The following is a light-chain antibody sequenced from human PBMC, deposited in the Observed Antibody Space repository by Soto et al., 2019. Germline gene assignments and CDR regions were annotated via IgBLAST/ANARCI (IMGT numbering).Light chain of an antibody. Sequence: DVVMTQSPPSLPVTLGQPASISCRSSQSVLYSDGNAYLSWFQQRPGQSPRRLIYTVSNRDSGVTDRFSVGGSGTEFTLKIIRVGADDVGIDYCMQGTHWPPTFGQGTRVEI. CDR3: MQGTHWPPT. CDR1: QSVLYSDGNAY. CDR2: TVS. J-gene: IGKJ1*01. V-gene: IGKV2-30*01.